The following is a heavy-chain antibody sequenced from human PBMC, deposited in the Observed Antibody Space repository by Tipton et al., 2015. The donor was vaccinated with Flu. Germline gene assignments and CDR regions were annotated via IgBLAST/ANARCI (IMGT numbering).Heavy chain of an antibody. D-gene: IGHD3-22*01. CDR2: ISGSGGST. CDR3: AKDRYYYDSSGYYDY. J-gene: IGHJ4*02. Sequence: SLRLSCAASGFTFSSYAMSWVRQAPGKGLEWVSAISGSGGSTYYADSVKGRFTISRDNSKNTLYLQMNSLRAEDTAVCYCAKDRYYYDSSGYYDYWGQGTLVTVSS. V-gene: IGHV3-23*01. CDR1: GFTFSSYA.